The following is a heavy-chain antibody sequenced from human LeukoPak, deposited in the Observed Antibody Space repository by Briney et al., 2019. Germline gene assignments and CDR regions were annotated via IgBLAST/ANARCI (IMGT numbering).Heavy chain of an antibody. CDR2: ISGSGGST. CDR1: GFTFSSYA. J-gene: IGHJ4*02. CDR3: ARDRLVVPAALAY. V-gene: IGHV3-23*01. D-gene: IGHD2-2*01. Sequence: GGSLRLSCAASGFTFSSYAMSWVRQAPGKGLEWVSGISGSGGSTFYADSLKGRFTISRDNSKNTLYLQMNSLRAEDTAVYYCARDRLVVPAALAYWGQGTLVTVSS.